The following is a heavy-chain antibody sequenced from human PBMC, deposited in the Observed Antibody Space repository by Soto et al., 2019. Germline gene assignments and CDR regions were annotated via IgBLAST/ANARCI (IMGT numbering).Heavy chain of an antibody. CDR3: ARDKITGLFDY. D-gene: IGHD2-8*02. J-gene: IGHJ4*02. CDR2: INHSGST. Sequence: QVQLQQWGAGLLKPSETLSLTCAVYGGSFSGHYWTWIRQPPGTGLEWIGAINHSGSTNYNPSLKGRVTISVDTSKTQFSLKLTSVTAADTAVYYCARDKITGLFDYWGQGTLVTVSS. V-gene: IGHV4-34*01. CDR1: GGSFSGHY.